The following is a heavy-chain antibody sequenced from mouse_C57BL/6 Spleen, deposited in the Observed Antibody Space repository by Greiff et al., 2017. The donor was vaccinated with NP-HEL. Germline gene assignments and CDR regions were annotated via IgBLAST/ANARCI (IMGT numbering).Heavy chain of an antibody. CDR1: GYTFTSYW. V-gene: IGHV1-69*01. CDR2: IDPSDSYT. CDR3: ARKANYFDY. D-gene: IGHD1-1*01. J-gene: IGHJ2*01. Sequence: VQLQQPGAELVMPGASVKLSCKASGYTFTSYWMHWVKQRPGQGLEWIGEIDPSDSYTNYNQKFKGKSTLTVDKSSSTAYMQLKSLTSEDSAVYYCARKANYFDYWGQGTTLTVSS.